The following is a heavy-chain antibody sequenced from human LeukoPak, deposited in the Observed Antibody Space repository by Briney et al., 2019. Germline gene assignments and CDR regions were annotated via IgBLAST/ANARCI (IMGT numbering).Heavy chain of an antibody. CDR3: ARGGASVSIDY. D-gene: IGHD3-3*02. Sequence: GASVKVSCTASGYTFTNYGISWVRQAPGPGLGWMGWISAYNGNTPYAQKLQDRVTMTTNTPTSTAYIEVRSPRSDDTAVYYCARGGASVSIDYWGQGTLATVSS. CDR1: GYTFTNYG. V-gene: IGHV1-18*04. J-gene: IGHJ4*02. CDR2: ISAYNGNT.